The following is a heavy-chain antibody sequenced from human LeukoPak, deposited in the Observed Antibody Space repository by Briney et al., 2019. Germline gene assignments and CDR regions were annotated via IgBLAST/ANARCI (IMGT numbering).Heavy chain of an antibody. CDR1: GFTFSSNY. Sequence: PGGSLRLSCAASGFTFSSNYMSWVRQAPGKGLEWVSVIYSGGSTYYSDSVTGRFTISRDNSKNTLYLQMNSLRAEDTAVYYCARDLKTRAFDYWGQGPLVTVSS. J-gene: IGHJ4*02. CDR3: ARDLKTRAFDY. CDR2: IYSGGST. V-gene: IGHV3-66*02.